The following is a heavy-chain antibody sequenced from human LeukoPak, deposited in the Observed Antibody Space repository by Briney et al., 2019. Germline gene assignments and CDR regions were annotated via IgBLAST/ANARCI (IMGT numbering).Heavy chain of an antibody. CDR2: ISSSSSYI. V-gene: IGHV3-21*01. Sequence: EGSLRLSCVASGFSFSSYSMNWVRQAPGKGLEWVSSISSSSSYIYYADSVKGRFTISRDNAKNSLYLQMNSLRAEDTAVYYCARDYSSGWYYFDYWGQGTLVTVSS. CDR3: ARDYSSGWYYFDY. D-gene: IGHD6-19*01. J-gene: IGHJ4*02. CDR1: GFSFSSYS.